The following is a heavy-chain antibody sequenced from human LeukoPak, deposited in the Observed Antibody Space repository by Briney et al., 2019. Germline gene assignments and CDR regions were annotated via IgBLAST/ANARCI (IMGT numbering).Heavy chain of an antibody. D-gene: IGHD5-18*01. J-gene: IGHJ4*02. V-gene: IGHV3-21*01. CDR1: GFTFSSYS. CDR3: ARRRGYSNEGMELVH. Sequence: GGSLRLSCAASGFTFSSYSMNWVRQAPGKGLEWISFISSRSTYIYYADSVKGRFTISRDNPKNSLYLQMNSLRAEDTAVYYCARRRGYSNEGMELVHWGQGTLVTVSS. CDR2: ISSRSTYI.